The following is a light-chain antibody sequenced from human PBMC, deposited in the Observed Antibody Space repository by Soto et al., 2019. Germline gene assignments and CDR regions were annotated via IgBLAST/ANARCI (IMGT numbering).Light chain of an antibody. Sequence: ESLLTQSPGTLSLSPGERATLSCRASQSVTNRYFAWYQQRPAQAPRLLIYGISNRATGIPDRFSGSGSGTDFTLTISRLEPEDFVVYYCQQYSSLPHTFGQGTKVDIK. CDR2: GIS. CDR3: QQYSSLPHT. CDR1: QSVTNRY. V-gene: IGKV3-20*01. J-gene: IGKJ2*01.